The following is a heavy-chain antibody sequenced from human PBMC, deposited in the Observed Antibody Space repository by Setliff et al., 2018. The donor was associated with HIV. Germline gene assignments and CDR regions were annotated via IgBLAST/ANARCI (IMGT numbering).Heavy chain of an antibody. J-gene: IGHJ3*01. V-gene: IGHV4-59*12. CDR1: DGSISSYY. D-gene: IGHD3-22*01. Sequence: SETLSLTCTVSDGSISSYYWSWIRQPPGKGLEWIGYIYYSGSTNYNPSLKSRVTISVDTSKNQFSLKLSSVTAADTAVYYCARETYYYDSIGYWRSDAFDVWGQGTMVTVSS. CDR2: IYYSGST. CDR3: ARETYYYDSIGYWRSDAFDV.